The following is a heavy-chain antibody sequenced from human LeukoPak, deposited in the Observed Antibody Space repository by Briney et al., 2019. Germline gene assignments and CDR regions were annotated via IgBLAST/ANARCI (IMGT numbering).Heavy chain of an antibody. J-gene: IGHJ6*02. V-gene: IGHV1-18*04. D-gene: IGHD2-2*01. CDR3: ARDHCSSTSCSYYYYYGMDV. CDR1: GYTFTGYY. CDR2: ISAYNGNT. Sequence: ASVKVSCKASGYTFTGYYMHWVRQAPGQGLEWMGWISAYNGNTNYAQKLQGRVTMTTDTSTSTAYMELRSLRSDDTAVYYCARDHCSSTSCSYYYYYGMDVWGQGTTVTVSS.